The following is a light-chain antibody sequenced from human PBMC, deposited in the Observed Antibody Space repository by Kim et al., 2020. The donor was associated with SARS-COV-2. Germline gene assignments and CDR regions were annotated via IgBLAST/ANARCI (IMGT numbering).Light chain of an antibody. CDR1: RSDIGSNT. V-gene: IGLV1-44*01. CDR2: SND. J-gene: IGLJ2*01. Sequence: GQRVPISCSGGRSDIGSNTVNWYQQLPETSPRLLIYSNDKRPSGVPGRFSGSRSGTSASLAISGLQSDDEADYFCASWDDGLSGPVFGGGTRLTVL. CDR3: ASWDDGLSGPV.